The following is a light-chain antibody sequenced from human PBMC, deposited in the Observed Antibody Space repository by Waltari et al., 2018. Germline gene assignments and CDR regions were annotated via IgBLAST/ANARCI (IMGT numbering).Light chain of an antibody. CDR2: EAH. CDR1: SSDVGTYNL. CDR3: SSYAGNCNLVV. J-gene: IGLJ2*01. V-gene: IGLV2-23*01. Sequence: QCALTQPASVSGSPGQSITISCTGTSSDVGTYNLVSWYQQHPGKAPKLMIYEAHKRPSGLANRFSGSKSGNTASLTISGLQAEDEADYYCSSYAGNCNLVVFGGGTKLTVL.